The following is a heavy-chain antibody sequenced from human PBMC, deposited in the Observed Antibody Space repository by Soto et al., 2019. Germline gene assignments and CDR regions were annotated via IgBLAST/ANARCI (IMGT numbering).Heavy chain of an antibody. V-gene: IGHV3-30*03. J-gene: IGHJ4*02. CDR3: TGEVASGY. Sequence: QVQLVESGGGVVHPGRSLRLSCAVSGFTVSTYGMHWVGQAPGKGLEWVAVISRDGGTKYYADSVKGRFTISRDNSRNTLFLEMNSLRGDDMAVYYCTGEVASGYWGQGTLVTVSS. D-gene: IGHD2-8*02. CDR1: GFTVSTYG. CDR2: ISRDGGTK.